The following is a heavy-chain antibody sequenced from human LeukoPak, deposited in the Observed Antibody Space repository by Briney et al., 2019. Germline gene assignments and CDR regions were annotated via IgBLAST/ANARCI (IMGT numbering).Heavy chain of an antibody. CDR3: ASIKMVREYNWFDP. V-gene: IGHV4-59*08. CDR2: TYYSGST. CDR1: GGSISSYY. D-gene: IGHD3-10*01. Sequence: SETLSLTCTVSGGSISSYYWSWIRQPPGKGLEWIGYTYYSGSTNYNPSLKSRVTISVDTSKNQFSLKLSSVTAADTAVYYCASIKMVREYNWFDPWGQGTLVTVSS. J-gene: IGHJ5*02.